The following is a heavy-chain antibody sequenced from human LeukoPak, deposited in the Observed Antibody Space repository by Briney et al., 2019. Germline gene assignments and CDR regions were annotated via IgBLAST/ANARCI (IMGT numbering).Heavy chain of an antibody. CDR3: ARILVPAATPDY. D-gene: IGHD2-2*01. J-gene: IGHJ4*02. Sequence: SGPALMKPAQTLTLTCTFSGFSLSTSGMCVSWIRQPPGKALEWLARIDWDDDKYYSTSLKTRLTISKDTSKNQVVLTMTNMDPVDTATYYCARILVPAATPDYWGQGTLVTVSS. CDR2: IDWDDDK. V-gene: IGHV2-70*11. CDR1: GFSLSTSGMC.